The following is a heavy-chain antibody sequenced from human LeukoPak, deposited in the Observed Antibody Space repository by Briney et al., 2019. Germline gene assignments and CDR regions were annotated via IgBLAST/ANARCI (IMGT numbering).Heavy chain of an antibody. D-gene: IGHD3-22*01. V-gene: IGHV1-2*02. CDR3: ARDWSTMMVVVPPAFDY. J-gene: IGHJ4*02. CDR1: GYTFTGYY. CDR2: INPNSGGT. Sequence: ASVKVSCKASGYTFTGYYMHWVRQAPGQGLEWMGWINPNSGGTNYAQKFQGRVTMTRDTSISTAYMELSRLRSDDTAVYYCARDWSTMMVVVPPAFDYWGQGTLVTVSS.